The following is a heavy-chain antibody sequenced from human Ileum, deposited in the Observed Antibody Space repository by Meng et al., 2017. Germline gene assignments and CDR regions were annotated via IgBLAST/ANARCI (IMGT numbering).Heavy chain of an antibody. CDR2: INPSGGST. CDR1: GYTFTSYY. CDR3: ARAIVVVTVIGGFDAFDI. V-gene: IGHV1-46*01. J-gene: IGHJ3*02. D-gene: IGHD2-21*02. Sequence: ASVKVSCKASGYTFTSYYMHWVRQAPGQGLEWMGIINPSGGSTSYAQKFQGRVTMTRDTSTSTVYMELSSLRSEDTAVYYCARAIVVVTVIGGFDAFDIWGQGTMVTVSS.